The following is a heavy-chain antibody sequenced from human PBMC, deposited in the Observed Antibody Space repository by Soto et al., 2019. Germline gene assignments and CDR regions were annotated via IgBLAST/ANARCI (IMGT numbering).Heavy chain of an antibody. V-gene: IGHV4-39*01. Sequence: SETLSLTCTVSGGSISSSSYYWGWIRQPPGKGLEWIGSIYYSGSTYYNPSLKSRVTISVDTSKNQFSLKLSSVTAADTAVYYCARLLYCGSTSCYLRWFDPWGQGTLVTVSS. CDR1: GGSISSSSYY. CDR2: IYYSGST. D-gene: IGHD2-2*01. CDR3: ARLLYCGSTSCYLRWFDP. J-gene: IGHJ5*02.